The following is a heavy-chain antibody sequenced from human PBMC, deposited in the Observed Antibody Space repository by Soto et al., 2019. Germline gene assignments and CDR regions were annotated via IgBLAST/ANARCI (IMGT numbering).Heavy chain of an antibody. V-gene: IGHV4-59*01. Sequence: PSENLSLTCTVSGGSISGYYWSWIRQPPGKGLEWIGYMYKTGSTVYNPSFKSRVTISVDTSKNQSSLKLNSVTAADTAVYYCARDLWGYCGTDCYPLDVWGQGTTVTVSS. CDR3: ARDLWGYCGTDCYPLDV. D-gene: IGHD2-21*02. CDR1: GGSISGYY. CDR2: MYKTGST. J-gene: IGHJ6*02.